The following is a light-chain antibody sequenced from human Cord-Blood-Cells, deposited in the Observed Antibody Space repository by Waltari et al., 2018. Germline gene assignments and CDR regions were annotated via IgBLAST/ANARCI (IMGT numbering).Light chain of an antibody. CDR3: CSYAGSYTLRL. Sequence: SALTQPRSVSVSPGQSVSLSCPGTTSHDGCSNYLSRYQQHPGTAPTLMIYFVSKRPSGVPDRFSGSKSGNTASLTISGLQGEDEADYYCCSYAGSYTLRLFGGGTKLTVL. CDR2: FVS. V-gene: IGLV2-11*01. J-gene: IGLJ2*01. CDR1: TSHDGCSNY.